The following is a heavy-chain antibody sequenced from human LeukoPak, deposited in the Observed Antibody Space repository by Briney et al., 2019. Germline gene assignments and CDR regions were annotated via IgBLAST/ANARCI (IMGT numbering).Heavy chain of an antibody. CDR3: ARVRYYDSSGYYINWFDP. CDR1: GGSFSGYY. V-gene: IGHV4-31*11. D-gene: IGHD3-22*01. J-gene: IGHJ5*02. Sequence: SETLSLTCAVYGGSFSGYYWSWIRQHPGKGLEWIGYIYYSGSTYYNPSLKSRATISVDTSKNQFSLKLSSVTAADTAVYYCARVRYYDSSGYYINWFDPWGQGTLVTVSS. CDR2: IYYSGST.